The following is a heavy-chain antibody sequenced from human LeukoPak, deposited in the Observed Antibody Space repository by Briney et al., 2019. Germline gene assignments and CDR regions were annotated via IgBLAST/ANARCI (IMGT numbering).Heavy chain of an antibody. CDR1: GGSISSYY. D-gene: IGHD2-2*01. CDR2: INYSGST. V-gene: IGHV4-59*01. CDR3: ARDKKGTSCYDY. Sequence: PSQTLSLTCTVSGGSISSYYWSCIRHSPGKGLECIGFINYSGSTTYNSSLKSLVTISVDTPKNHISLKLSSVSAAVTGVYYCARDKKGTSCYDYWGQGTLVTVSS. J-gene: IGHJ4*02.